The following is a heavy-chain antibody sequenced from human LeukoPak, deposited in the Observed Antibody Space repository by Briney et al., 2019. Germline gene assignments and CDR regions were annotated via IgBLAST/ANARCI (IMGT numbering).Heavy chain of an antibody. CDR2: VRSKAYGGTT. CDR1: GFTFGDYA. V-gene: IGHV3-49*03. Sequence: PGGSLRLSCTASGFTFGDYAMSWFRQAPGKGLEWVGFVRSKAYGGTTEYAASVKGRFTISRDDSKSIAYLQMNSLKTEDTAVYYCTRVGSAWDYYYYMDVWGKGTTVTVSS. J-gene: IGHJ6*03. CDR3: TRVGSAWDYYYYMDV. D-gene: IGHD3-10*01.